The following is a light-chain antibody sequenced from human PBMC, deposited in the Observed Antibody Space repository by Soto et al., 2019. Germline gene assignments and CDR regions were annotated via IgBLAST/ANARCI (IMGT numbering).Light chain of an antibody. Sequence: MMMTQSPATLSVSPGERVTLSCRTSQSVSSNLAWYQQKPGQAPRLLIYGASTRATGIPARFSGSGSGTEFTLTISSLQSEDFAVYFCQQYKNWPATFGQGTKVDIK. CDR1: QSVSSN. J-gene: IGKJ1*01. CDR2: GAS. V-gene: IGKV3-15*01. CDR3: QQYKNWPAT.